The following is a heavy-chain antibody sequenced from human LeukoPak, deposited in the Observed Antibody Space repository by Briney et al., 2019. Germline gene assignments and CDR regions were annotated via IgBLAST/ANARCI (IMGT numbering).Heavy chain of an antibody. Sequence: PGGSLRLSCAASGFTFSSYSMNWVRQAPGKGLEWVSSISSSSSYIYYADSVKGRFTISRDNAKNSLYLQMNSLRAEDTAVYYCARDRIPGALEGWFDPWGQGTLVTVSS. CDR3: ARDRIPGALEGWFDP. CDR2: ISSSSSYI. J-gene: IGHJ5*02. V-gene: IGHV3-21*01. D-gene: IGHD5-18*01. CDR1: GFTFSSYS.